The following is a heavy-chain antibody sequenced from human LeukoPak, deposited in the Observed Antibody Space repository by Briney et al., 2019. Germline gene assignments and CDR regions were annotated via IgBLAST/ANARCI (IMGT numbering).Heavy chain of an antibody. Sequence: KPSETLSLTCAVSGGSISIYYWSWIRQPPGKGLEWIGYIYYSGSTDYNSSLKSRVTISVDTSKNQFSLKVNSVTAADTALYYCARRRSWPDAFDIWGQGTMVAVSS. CDR3: ARRRSWPDAFDI. CDR2: IYYSGST. V-gene: IGHV4-59*01. D-gene: IGHD1-26*01. J-gene: IGHJ3*02. CDR1: GGSISIYY.